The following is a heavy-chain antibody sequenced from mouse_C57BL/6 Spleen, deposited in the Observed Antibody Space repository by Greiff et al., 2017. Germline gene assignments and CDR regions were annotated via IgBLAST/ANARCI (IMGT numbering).Heavy chain of an antibody. CDR2: INPYNGDT. Sequence: EVQLQQSGPELVKPGDSVKISCKASGYSFTGYFMNWVIQNHGKSLEWIGRINPYNGDTFYNQKFKGKATLTVDKSSSTAHMELRSLTSEDSAVYYCAPYYYGSPFAYWGQGTLVTVSA. V-gene: IGHV1-20*01. D-gene: IGHD1-1*01. CDR3: APYYYGSPFAY. CDR1: GYSFTGYF. J-gene: IGHJ3*01.